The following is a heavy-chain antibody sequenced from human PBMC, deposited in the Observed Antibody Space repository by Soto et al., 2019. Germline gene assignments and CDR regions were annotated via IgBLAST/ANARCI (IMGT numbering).Heavy chain of an antibody. J-gene: IGHJ4*02. CDR2: ISGGGATT. D-gene: IGHD3-10*01. CDR3: AKGRGGSGSLTPRVDF. Sequence: EVQLLESGGGLVQPGGSLRLSCAASGFTFNNYAMSWVRQAPGKGLEWVSAISGGGATTSYADSVKGRFTVSRDGSKNTLYLQMNSLRAEDTAVYYCAKGRGGSGSLTPRVDFWGQGTLVTVSS. CDR1: GFTFNNYA. V-gene: IGHV3-23*01.